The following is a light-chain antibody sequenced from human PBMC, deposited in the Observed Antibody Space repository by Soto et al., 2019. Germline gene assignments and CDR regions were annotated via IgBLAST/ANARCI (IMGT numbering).Light chain of an antibody. CDR1: QSVLYSSNNKND. CDR2: WAS. Sequence: DIVMTQSPDSLAVSLGERATINCKSSQSVLYSSNNKNDLAWYQQRPGQPPKLLIYWASTRDSGVPDRFSGSGSGTDFTLTITSLQAEDVAVYYCQQYESTPPTFGQGTKVEIK. V-gene: IGKV4-1*01. J-gene: IGKJ2*01. CDR3: QQYESTPPT.